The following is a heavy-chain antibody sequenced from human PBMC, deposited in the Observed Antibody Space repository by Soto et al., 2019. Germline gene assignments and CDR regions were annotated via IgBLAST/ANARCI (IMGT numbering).Heavy chain of an antibody. Sequence: QVQLVQSGAEVKKPGSSVKVSCKASGGTFSSYAISWVRQAPGQGLEWMGGIIPIFGTANYAQKFQGRVTITADESTSTAYMELSSLRSEDTAVYYCARARQRVVPAAIYYYYGMDVWGQGITVTVSS. J-gene: IGHJ6*02. V-gene: IGHV1-69*01. CDR2: IIPIFGTA. CDR3: ARARQRVVPAAIYYYYGMDV. D-gene: IGHD2-2*01. CDR1: GGTFSSYA.